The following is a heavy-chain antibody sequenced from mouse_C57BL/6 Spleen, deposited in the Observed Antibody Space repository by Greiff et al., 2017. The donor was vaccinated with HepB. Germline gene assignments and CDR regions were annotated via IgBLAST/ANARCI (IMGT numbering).Heavy chain of an antibody. J-gene: IGHJ4*01. CDR2: ISSGGDYI. CDR3: TRANYYGSSYYAMDY. CDR1: GFTFSSYA. V-gene: IGHV5-9-1*02. Sequence: DVMLVESGEGLVKPGGSLKLSCAASGFTFSSYAMSWVRQTPEKRLEWVAYISSGGDYIYYADTVKGRFTISRDNARNTLYLQMSSLKSEDTAMYYCTRANYYGSSYYAMDYWGQGTSVTVSS. D-gene: IGHD1-1*01.